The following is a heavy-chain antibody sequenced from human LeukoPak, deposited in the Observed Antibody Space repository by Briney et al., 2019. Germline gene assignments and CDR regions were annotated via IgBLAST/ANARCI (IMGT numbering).Heavy chain of an antibody. V-gene: IGHV1-2*02. Sequence: ASVKVSCKASGYTFTGYYMHWVRQAPGQGLEWMGWINPNSGGTNYGQKFQGRVTMTRDTSISTAYMELSRLRSDDTAVYYCARESIAASGTYYYYYMDVWGKGTTVTVSS. J-gene: IGHJ6*03. D-gene: IGHD6-13*01. CDR2: INPNSGGT. CDR1: GYTFTGYY. CDR3: ARESIAASGTYYYYYMDV.